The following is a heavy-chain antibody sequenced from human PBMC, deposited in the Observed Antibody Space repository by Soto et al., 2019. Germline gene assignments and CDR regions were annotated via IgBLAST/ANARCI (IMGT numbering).Heavy chain of an antibody. CDR1: GFTFSSYA. V-gene: IGHV3-23*01. CDR3: AKDFRYSTSTRGCFDY. D-gene: IGHD6-6*01. Sequence: GGSMILSCAASGFTFSSYARSWVRQAPGKGLEWVSTISGSGSGTYYPDSVKGRFTISRDNSKNTLYLQLSSLTAEDTAVYYCAKDFRYSTSTRGCFDYWGQGTLVTVSS. CDR2: ISGSGSGT. J-gene: IGHJ4*02.